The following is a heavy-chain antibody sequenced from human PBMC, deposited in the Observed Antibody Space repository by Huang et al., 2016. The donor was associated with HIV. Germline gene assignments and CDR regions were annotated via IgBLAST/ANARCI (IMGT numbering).Heavy chain of an antibody. CDR2: CKRQADGGTT. Sequence: EVQLVESGGGLVKPGGSLRLSCAGSGFSFFNAWLTWVRKAPGKGLEWVCRCKRQADGGTTDYAAPVKGRFTSSRDDSNITLYLQMNSLKTDDTAVYYCISSDWSPYYAFDFWGQGTPVTVS. CDR1: GFSFFNAW. J-gene: IGHJ4*02. V-gene: IGHV3-15*01. CDR3: ISSDWSPYYAFDF. D-gene: IGHD6-19*01.